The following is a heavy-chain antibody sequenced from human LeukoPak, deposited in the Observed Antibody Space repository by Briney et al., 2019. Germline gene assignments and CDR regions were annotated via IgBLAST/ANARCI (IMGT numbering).Heavy chain of an antibody. Sequence: PGGSLRLSCAASGFTVSSNYMSWVRQAPGKGLEWVSVIYSGGSTYYADSVKGRFTVSRDNSKNTLYLQMNSLRAEDTAVYYCATVNGPGGYGTRYYYYYGMDVWGQGTTVTVSS. V-gene: IGHV3-66*01. CDR2: IYSGGST. CDR1: GFTVSSNY. J-gene: IGHJ6*02. D-gene: IGHD5-12*01. CDR3: ATVNGPGGYGTRYYYYYGMDV.